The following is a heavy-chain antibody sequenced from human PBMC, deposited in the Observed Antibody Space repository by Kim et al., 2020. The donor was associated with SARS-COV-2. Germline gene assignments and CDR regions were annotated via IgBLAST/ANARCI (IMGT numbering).Heavy chain of an antibody. Sequence: GGSLRLSCSASGFTFSNYAMNWVRQAPGKGLEYVSAISSNGVSTYYADSVKGRFTISRDKSKNTLYLQMSSLRGEDTAVYYCVKDSSSWYYFDCWGQGTLVTVSS. J-gene: IGHJ4*02. CDR2: ISSNGVST. D-gene: IGHD6-13*01. CDR3: VKDSSSWYYFDC. CDR1: GFTFSNYA. V-gene: IGHV3-64D*09.